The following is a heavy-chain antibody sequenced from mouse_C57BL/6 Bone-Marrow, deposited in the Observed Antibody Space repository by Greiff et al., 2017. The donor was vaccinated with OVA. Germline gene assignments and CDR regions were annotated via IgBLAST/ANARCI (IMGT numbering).Heavy chain of an antibody. J-gene: IGHJ3*01. V-gene: IGHV5-4*03. CDR1: GFTFSSYA. CDR3: ARARVAY. CDR2: ISDGGSYT. Sequence: DVKLVESGGGLVKPGGSLKLSCAASGFTFSSYAMSWVRQTPEKRLEWVATISDGGSYTYYPDNVKGRFTISRDNAKNNLYLQMSHLKSEDTAMYYCARARVAYWGQGTLVTVSA.